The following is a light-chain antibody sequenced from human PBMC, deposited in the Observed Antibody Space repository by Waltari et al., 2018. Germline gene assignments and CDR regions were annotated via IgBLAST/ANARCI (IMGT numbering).Light chain of an antibody. Sequence: GVLTQSPLSLAVTLGQPASISCKSSQSLLYSKGNVYLDWYLQRPGQSPRRLIYHVSKRDSGVPDRFSGSGSDTDFTLRISRVESDDVGTYYCLQVPFTFGPGTKMEVK. CDR1: QSLLYSKGNVY. CDR2: HVS. CDR3: LQVPFT. V-gene: IGKV2-30*01. J-gene: IGKJ3*01.